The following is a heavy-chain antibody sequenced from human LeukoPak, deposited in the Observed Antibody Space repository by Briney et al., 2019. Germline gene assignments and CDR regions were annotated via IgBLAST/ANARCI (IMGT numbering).Heavy chain of an antibody. CDR1: GDSVSGGSYY. CDR2: VFYSGHT. J-gene: IGHJ4*02. D-gene: IGHD3-10*01. Sequence: SETLSLTCTISGDSVSGGSYYWTWIRQPPGKGLEWIGNVFYSGHTNYNPSFKSRVTISADTSKNQFSLKLSSVAAADTAVYYCARRGRGNDYWGQGTLVTVPS. V-gene: IGHV4-61*01. CDR3: ARRGRGNDY.